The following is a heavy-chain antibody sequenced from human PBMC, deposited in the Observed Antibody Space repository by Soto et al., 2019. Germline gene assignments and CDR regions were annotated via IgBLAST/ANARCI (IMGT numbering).Heavy chain of an antibody. D-gene: IGHD3-10*01. CDR3: ARDMTRGHALLSRHFDY. V-gene: IGHV3-21*01. Sequence: GGSLRLSCAASGFTFSSYSMNWVRQAPGKGLEWVPSISSSSSYIYYADSVKGRFTISRDNAKNSLYLQMNSLSAEDTAVYYCARDMTRGHALLSRHFDYWGQGTLVTVSS. CDR2: ISSSSSYI. J-gene: IGHJ4*02. CDR1: GFTFSSYS.